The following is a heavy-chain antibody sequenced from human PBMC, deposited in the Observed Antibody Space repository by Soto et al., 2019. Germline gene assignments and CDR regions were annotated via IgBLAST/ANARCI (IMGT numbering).Heavy chain of an antibody. V-gene: IGHV3-74*03. CDR1: GYTFSNFW. Sequence: VGSLRLSCAASGYTFSNFWMHWVRQVPGKGLVWISRINSEGSSTTYADSVKGRFTISRDNARNTLYLQMNSLRVEDTAVYYCTRAAWDCTSASCLINHWGQGTLVTVSS. D-gene: IGHD2-2*01. J-gene: IGHJ5*02. CDR2: INSEGSST. CDR3: TRAAWDCTSASCLINH.